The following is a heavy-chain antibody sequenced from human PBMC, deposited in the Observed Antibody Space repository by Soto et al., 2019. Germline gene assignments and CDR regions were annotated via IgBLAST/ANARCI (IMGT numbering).Heavy chain of an antibody. CDR3: ALVLIAVAVAGRACYYGMGV. V-gene: IGHV2-70*01. Sequence: ESGPTLVNPTQTLTLTCTFSGFSLSTSGMCVSWIRQPPGKALEWLALIDWDDDKYYSTSLNTRLTISKNTSKNQVVLTMTIMDPVDTATYYCALVLIAVAVAGRACYYGMGVWGQGTTVTGFS. J-gene: IGHJ6*02. CDR1: GFSLSTSGMC. D-gene: IGHD6-19*01. CDR2: IDWDDDK.